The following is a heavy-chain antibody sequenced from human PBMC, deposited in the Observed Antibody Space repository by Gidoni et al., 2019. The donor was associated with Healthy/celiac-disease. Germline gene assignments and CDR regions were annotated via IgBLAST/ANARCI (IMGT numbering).Heavy chain of an antibody. CDR1: LGSIRRSNW. CDR2: IYHSGST. Sequence: QVQLRESGPGLVKPSGTLSLTCAVSLGSIRRSNWWSWVRQPPGKGLEWIGEIYHSGSTNYNQYLKSRVTISVDKSKNQFSMKLSSVTAAETAVYYCARRVLWFGESFYNWFDPWGQGTLVTVSS. CDR3: ARRVLWFGESFYNWFDP. D-gene: IGHD3-10*01. J-gene: IGHJ5*02. V-gene: IGHV4-4*02.